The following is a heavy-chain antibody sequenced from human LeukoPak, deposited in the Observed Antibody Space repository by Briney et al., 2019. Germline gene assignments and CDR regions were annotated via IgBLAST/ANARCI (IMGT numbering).Heavy chain of an antibody. J-gene: IGHJ4*02. CDR3: ARDRRVVPAAPIDY. CDR1: GYTFTNYY. V-gene: IGHV1-46*01. Sequence: GASVKVSCKASGYTFTNYYMHWVRQAPGQGLEWMAIINPSGDTTSFAQKFQGRVTMTRDTSTGTVYMELSSLRSEDTAVYYCARDRRVVPAAPIDYWGQGTLVTVSS. D-gene: IGHD2-2*01. CDR2: INPSGDTT.